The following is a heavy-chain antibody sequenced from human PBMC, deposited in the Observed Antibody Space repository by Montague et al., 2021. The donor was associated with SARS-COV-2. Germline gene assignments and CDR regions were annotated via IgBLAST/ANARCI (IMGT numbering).Heavy chain of an antibody. J-gene: IGHJ5*02. CDR2: IYYSGST. CDR3: ARAGGFYDYWSGYSSSAGFFDP. CDR1: GGSFSSYY. V-gene: IGHV4-59*01. Sequence: SETLSLTCTVSGGSFSSYYWSWIRQSPGKGLQWLGYIYYSGSTDYNPSLKSRVTMSVDTSKNQLSLSLNSVTTADTAVYFCARAGGFYDYWSGYSSSAGFFDPWGRGILVTVSS. D-gene: IGHD3-3*01.